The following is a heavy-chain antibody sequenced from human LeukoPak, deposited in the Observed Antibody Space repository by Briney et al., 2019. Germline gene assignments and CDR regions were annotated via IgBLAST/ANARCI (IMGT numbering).Heavy chain of an antibody. D-gene: IGHD1-26*01. Sequence: GGSLRLSCAASGFTFSTQTINWVRQAPGKGLEWVSSISSNSTYRYYADSVKGRFTISRDNAKNSLYLQMNSLRAEDTAVYYCARDHIVGATTYAFDIWGQGTMVTVSS. V-gene: IGHV3-21*01. CDR2: ISSNSTYR. CDR3: ARDHIVGATTYAFDI. J-gene: IGHJ3*02. CDR1: GFTFSTQT.